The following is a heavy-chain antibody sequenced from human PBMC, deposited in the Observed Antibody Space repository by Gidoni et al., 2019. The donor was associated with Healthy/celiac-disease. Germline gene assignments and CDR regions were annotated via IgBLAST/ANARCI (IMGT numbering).Heavy chain of an antibody. J-gene: IGHJ6*02. CDR3: ARENSITIFGVVTYYGMDV. CDR1: GFTASSNY. CDR2: IYSGGST. V-gene: IGHV3-53*01. D-gene: IGHD3-3*01. Sequence: EVQLVESGGGLIQPGGSLRLSCAASGFTASSNYLSWVRQAPGKGLVWVSVIYSGGSTYYADSVKGRFTISRDNSKNTLYLQMNSLRAEDTAVYYCARENSITIFGVVTYYGMDVWGQGTTVTVSS.